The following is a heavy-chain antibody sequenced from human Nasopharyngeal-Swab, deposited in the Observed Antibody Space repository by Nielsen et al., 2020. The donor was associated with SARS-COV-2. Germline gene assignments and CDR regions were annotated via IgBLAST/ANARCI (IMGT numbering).Heavy chain of an antibody. J-gene: IGHJ4*02. Sequence: GESLKISCAASGFTFSSYAMSWVRQAPGKGLGWVSAISGSGGSTYYADSVKGRFTISRDNSKNTLYLQMNSLRAEDTAVYYCAKDMEEDWLLSPIDYWGQGTLVTVSS. CDR3: AKDMEEDWLLSPIDY. D-gene: IGHD3/OR15-3a*01. CDR1: GFTFSSYA. V-gene: IGHV3-23*01. CDR2: ISGSGGST.